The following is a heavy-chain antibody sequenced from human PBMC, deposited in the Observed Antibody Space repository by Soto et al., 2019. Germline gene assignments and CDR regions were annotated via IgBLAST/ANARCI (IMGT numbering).Heavy chain of an antibody. Sequence: EVQLVESGGGLVQPGGSLRLSCEASGFTFRNYDMHCVRQGTGKGLEWVSGISAAGDPDYADSVEGRFTISRENAQNSFFLQMNSLRVGDTAVYYCARTDREFYGLDVWGQGTTVIVSS. J-gene: IGHJ6*02. CDR2: ISAAGDP. CDR3: ARTDREFYGLDV. CDR1: GFTFRNYD. V-gene: IGHV3-13*05.